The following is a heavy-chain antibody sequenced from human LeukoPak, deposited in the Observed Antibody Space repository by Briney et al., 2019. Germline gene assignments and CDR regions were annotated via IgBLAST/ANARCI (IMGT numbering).Heavy chain of an antibody. V-gene: IGHV3-20*04. CDR2: INWNGGST. CDR3: ARTGYSSGWYAAGYYFDY. Sequence: GGSLRLSCAASGFTFDDYGMSWVRQAPGKGLEWVSGINWNGGSTGYADSVKGRFTISRDNAKNSLYLQMNSLRAEDTALYYCARTGYSSGWYAAGYYFDYWGQGTLVTVSS. CDR1: GFTFDDYG. J-gene: IGHJ4*02. D-gene: IGHD6-19*01.